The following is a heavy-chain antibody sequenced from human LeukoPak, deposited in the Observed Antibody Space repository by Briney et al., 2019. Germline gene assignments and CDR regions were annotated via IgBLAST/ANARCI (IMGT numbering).Heavy chain of an antibody. Sequence: ASVKVSCKASGYTFTGYYMHWVRQAPGQGLEWMGIINPSGGSTSYAQKFQGRVTMTRDMSTSTVYMELSSLRSEDTAVYYCARWASGGWFDPWAREPWSPSPQ. J-gene: IGHJ5*02. D-gene: IGHD1-26*01. V-gene: IGHV1-46*01. CDR3: ARWASGGWFDP. CDR2: INPSGGST. CDR1: GYTFTGYY.